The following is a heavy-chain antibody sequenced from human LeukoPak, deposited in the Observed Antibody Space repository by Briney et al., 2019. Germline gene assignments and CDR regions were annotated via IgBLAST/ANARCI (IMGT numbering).Heavy chain of an antibody. V-gene: IGHV3-23*01. CDR1: GFTFTSYS. J-gene: IGHJ4*02. CDR3: AKGGKWDVTPFDY. CDR2: ISGGGGST. D-gene: IGHD1-26*01. Sequence: GGSLRLSCAASGFTFTSYSMNWVRQAPGKGLEWVSTISGGGGSTYYADSVKGRFTISRDNSKNTLYLQVNSLRAVDTAVYYCAKGGKWDVTPFDYWGQGTLVTVSS.